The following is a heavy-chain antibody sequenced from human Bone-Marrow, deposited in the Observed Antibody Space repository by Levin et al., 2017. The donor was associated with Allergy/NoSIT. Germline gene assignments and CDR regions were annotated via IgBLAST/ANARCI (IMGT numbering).Heavy chain of an antibody. V-gene: IGHV4-59*11. J-gene: IGHJ4*02. CDR3: ARGENRYASGILY. CDR1: AGSIGTHY. CDR2: IFSSGSP. Sequence: PSETLSLTCTVSAGSIGTHYWTWIRQTPGKELEWIGFIFSSGSPTYNPSFNSRVTMSIDSSKNQFSLKLASVTAADTAIYYCARGENRYASGILYWGQGILVAVSA. D-gene: IGHD6-19*01.